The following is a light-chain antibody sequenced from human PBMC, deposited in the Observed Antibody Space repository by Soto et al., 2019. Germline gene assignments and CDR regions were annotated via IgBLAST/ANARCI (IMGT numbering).Light chain of an antibody. J-gene: IGKJ4*01. CDR3: QQFSSYPLT. Sequence: VWTKYPGALSLSHGERATLSCRASQTVRNNYLAWYQQKPGQAPRLLIYDASSRATGIPDRFSGGGSGTDFTLTICRLEPEDFAVYCCQQFSSYPLTFGGGTKVDIK. CDR1: QTVRNNY. CDR2: DAS. V-gene: IGKV3-20*01.